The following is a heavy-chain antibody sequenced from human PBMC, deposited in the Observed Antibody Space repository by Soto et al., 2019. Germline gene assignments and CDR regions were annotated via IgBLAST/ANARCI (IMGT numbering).Heavy chain of an antibody. CDR1: GFTFSSYW. CDR3: ARDPPEDTTPEWLLFRKYYYYGMDV. D-gene: IGHD3-3*01. J-gene: IGHJ6*02. Sequence: GGSLRLSCAASGFTFSSYWMHWVRQAPGKGLVWVSRINSDGSSTSYGDSVKGRFTISRDNAKNTLYLQMNSLRAEDTAVYYCARDPPEDTTPEWLLFRKYYYYGMDVWGQGTTVTVSS. V-gene: IGHV3-74*01. CDR2: INSDGSST.